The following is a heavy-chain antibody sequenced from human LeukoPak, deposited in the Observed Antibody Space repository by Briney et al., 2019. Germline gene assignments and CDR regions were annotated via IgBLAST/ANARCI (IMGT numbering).Heavy chain of an antibody. V-gene: IGHV4-59*01. J-gene: IGHJ4*02. CDR1: GGAISSYY. CDR3: ARSPVRMAAPGRAFDY. D-gene: IGHD6-13*01. Sequence: SETLCLTGTVSGGAISSYYWSWIRQPPGKGLEWVGSMYYTGATNYNPSPKSRVTISVDASKSQLSLKLTSVTAADTAVYYCARSPVRMAAPGRAFDYWGQGTLVTVSS. CDR2: MYYTGAT.